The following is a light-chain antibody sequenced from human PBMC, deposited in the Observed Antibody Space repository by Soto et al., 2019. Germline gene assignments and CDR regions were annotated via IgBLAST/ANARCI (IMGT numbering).Light chain of an antibody. Sequence: VLTQPASVPGSPGQSITISCTGTSSDVGRYNYVSWYQQYPGKAPKLMIYEISNRPSGVSIRFSGSKSGNTASLTISGLQAEDEADYYCTSYTSSNTYVFGGGTKGTVL. CDR3: TSYTSSNTYV. CDR2: EIS. J-gene: IGLJ1*01. V-gene: IGLV2-14*01. CDR1: SSDVGRYNY.